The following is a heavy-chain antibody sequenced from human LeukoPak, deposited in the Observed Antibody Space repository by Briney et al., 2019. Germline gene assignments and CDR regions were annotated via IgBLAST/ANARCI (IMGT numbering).Heavy chain of an antibody. CDR1: GYTFTSYG. J-gene: IGHJ4*02. V-gene: IGHV1-18*01. D-gene: IGHD1-26*01. CDR3: ARDLKRTVGATTASDY. CDR2: LSAYNGDT. Sequence: ASVKVSCKASGYTFTSYGISWVRQAPGEGLEWMGWLSAYNGDTNYAQKFQGRVTMTTDTSTSTGYMDLRSLTSDDPAVYYCARDLKRTVGATTASDYWGQGTLVTVSS.